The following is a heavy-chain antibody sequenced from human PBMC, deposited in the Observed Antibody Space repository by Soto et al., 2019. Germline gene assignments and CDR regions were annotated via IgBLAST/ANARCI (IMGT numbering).Heavy chain of an antibody. D-gene: IGHD1-1*01. V-gene: IGHV4-4*07. CDR3: VRDGKKTLRDWFEP. CDR2: IYATGTT. CDR1: GASISGFY. J-gene: IGHJ5*02. Sequence: SETLSLTCTVSGASISGFYWSWIRKSAGKGLEWIGRIYATGTTDHNPSLKSRVMMSVDTSKKQFSLKLRSVTAADKAVYYCVRDGKKTLRDWFEPWGQGISVTV.